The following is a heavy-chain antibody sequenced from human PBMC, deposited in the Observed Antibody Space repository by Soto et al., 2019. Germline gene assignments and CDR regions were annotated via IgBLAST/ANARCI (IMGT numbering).Heavy chain of an antibody. CDR3: ARARKGDCRGGTCGANDY. CDR1: GYTFTSYA. CDR2: INAGNGNT. V-gene: IGHV1-3*01. Sequence: ASVKVSCKASGYTFTSYAMHWVRQAPGQRLEWMGWINAGNGNTKYSQKFQGRVTITRDTSASTAYMELSSLRSEDTAVYYCARARKGDCRGGTCGANDYWGRGTLVTVSS. J-gene: IGHJ4*02. D-gene: IGHD2-15*01.